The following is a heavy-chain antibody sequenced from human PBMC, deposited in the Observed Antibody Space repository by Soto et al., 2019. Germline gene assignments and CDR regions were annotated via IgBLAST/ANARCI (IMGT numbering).Heavy chain of an antibody. CDR3: ARDGELLYFDWLLIPSRHYYYYYYIDV. CDR2: IYYSGST. J-gene: IGHJ6*03. Sequence: SETLSLTCTVSGGSISSYYWSWIRQPPGKGLEWIGYIYYSGSTNYNPSLKSRVTISVDTSKNQFSLKLSSVTAADTAVYYCARDGELLYFDWLLIPSRHYYYYYYIDVWGKGTTFTVSS. V-gene: IGHV4-59*12. D-gene: IGHD3-9*01. CDR1: GGSISSYY.